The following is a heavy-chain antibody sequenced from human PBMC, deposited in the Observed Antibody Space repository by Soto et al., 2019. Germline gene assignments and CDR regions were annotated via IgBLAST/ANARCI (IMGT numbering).Heavy chain of an antibody. Sequence: SETLSLTCAVSGGSISSGGYSWSWIRQPPGKGLEWIGYIYHSGSTYYNPSLKSRVTISVDRSKNQFSLKLSSVTAADTAVYYCARNLYGSGSYYNANNWFDPWGQGTLVTVPS. D-gene: IGHD3-10*01. J-gene: IGHJ5*02. CDR1: GGSISSGGYS. CDR3: ARNLYGSGSYYNANNWFDP. V-gene: IGHV4-30-2*01. CDR2: IYHSGST.